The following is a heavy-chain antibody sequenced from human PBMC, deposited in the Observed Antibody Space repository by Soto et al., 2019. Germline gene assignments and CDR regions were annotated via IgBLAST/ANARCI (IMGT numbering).Heavy chain of an antibody. CDR3: ALYSNYDWFDP. Sequence: ETLSLTCAVYGGSFSGYYWSWIRQPPGKGLEWIGEINHSGSTNYNPSLKSRVTISVDTSKNQFSLKLSSVTAADTAVYYCALYSNYDWFDPWGQGTLVTVSS. CDR1: GGSFSGYY. D-gene: IGHD4-4*01. V-gene: IGHV4-34*01. J-gene: IGHJ5*02. CDR2: INHSGST.